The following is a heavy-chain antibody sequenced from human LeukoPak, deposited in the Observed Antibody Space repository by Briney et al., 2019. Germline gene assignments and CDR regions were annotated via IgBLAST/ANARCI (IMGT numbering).Heavy chain of an antibody. J-gene: IGHJ4*02. CDR3: AKERDSGYTRTCDY. V-gene: IGHV3-23*01. Sequence: TGGSLRLSCAASGFTFGNYAMSWVRQAPGKGLEWVSGISGSGDSTYYADSVKGRFTISRDNSKNTLYVQMNSLRAEDTAVYYCAKERDSGYTRTCDYWGQGTLVTVSS. CDR1: GFTFGNYA. D-gene: IGHD5-12*01. CDR2: ISGSGDST.